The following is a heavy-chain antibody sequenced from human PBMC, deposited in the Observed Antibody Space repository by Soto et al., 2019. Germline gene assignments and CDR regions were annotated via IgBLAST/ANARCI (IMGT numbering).Heavy chain of an antibody. V-gene: IGHV3-11*01. CDR2: ITNSGSTK. J-gene: IGHJ4*02. Sequence: GGSLRLSCAASGFPFSDYYMSWIRQAPGKGLEWVSHITNSGSTKYYADSVKGRFTISRDNAKNSLFLQMNSLRAEDTAVYYCARTLAARFDYWGQGTPVTVSS. D-gene: IGHD6-6*01. CDR3: ARTLAARFDY. CDR1: GFPFSDYY.